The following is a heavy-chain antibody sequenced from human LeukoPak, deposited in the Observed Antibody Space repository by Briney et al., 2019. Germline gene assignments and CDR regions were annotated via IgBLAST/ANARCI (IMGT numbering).Heavy chain of an antibody. V-gene: IGHV4-38-2*01. CDR1: GYSISSGYY. CDR3: ARRPILSRDGPDSCAFDI. CDR2: IYHSGST. D-gene: IGHD1-14*01. Sequence: PSETLSLTCAVSGYSISSGYYWGWIRQPPGKGLEWIGSIYHSGSTYYNPSLKSRVTISVDTSKNQFSLKLSSVTAADTAVYYCARRPILSRDGPDSCAFDIWGQGTMVTVSS. J-gene: IGHJ3*02.